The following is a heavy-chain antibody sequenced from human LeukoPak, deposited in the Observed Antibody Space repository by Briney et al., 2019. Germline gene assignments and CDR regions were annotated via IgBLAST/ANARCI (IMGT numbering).Heavy chain of an antibody. V-gene: IGHV1-69*05. CDR2: IIPIFGTA. CDR1: GGTFSSYA. D-gene: IGHD3-22*01. CDR3: ARELLGTYYYDSSGLENWFDP. Sequence: SVEVSCKASGGTFSSYAISWVRQAPGQGLEWMGRIIPIFGTANYAQKFQGRVTITTDESTSTAYMELSSLRSEDTAVYYCARELLGTYYYDSSGLENWFDPWGQGTLVTVSS. J-gene: IGHJ5*02.